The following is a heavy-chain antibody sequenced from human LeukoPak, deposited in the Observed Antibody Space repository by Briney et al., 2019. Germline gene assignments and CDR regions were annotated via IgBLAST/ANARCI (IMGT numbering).Heavy chain of an antibody. D-gene: IGHD1-26*01. CDR2: INTNIRIT. CDR1: GGSISSSS. CDR3: ASSGNYRFDY. Sequence: ETLSLTCIVSGGSISSSSHYWGWIRHPPGKGLEWVSHINTNIRITAYADSVKGRFTISRDNAKNSLYLQMNSLRDEDTAVYYCASSGNYRFDYWGQGTLVTVSS. V-gene: IGHV3-48*02. J-gene: IGHJ4*02.